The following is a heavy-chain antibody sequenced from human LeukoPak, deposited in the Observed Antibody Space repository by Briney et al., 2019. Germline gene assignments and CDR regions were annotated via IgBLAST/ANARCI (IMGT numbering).Heavy chain of an antibody. Sequence: GGSLRLSCAASGFTFSSYWMHWVRQAPGKGLVWVSRVDNDGTSTVYADSVKGRFTVSRDNAKNTLYLQMNRLRAEDTAVYYCVRGLRGPDSWGQGTLVIVSP. CDR1: GFTFSSYW. CDR2: VDNDGTST. V-gene: IGHV3-74*03. D-gene: IGHD3-16*01. J-gene: IGHJ4*02. CDR3: VRGLRGPDS.